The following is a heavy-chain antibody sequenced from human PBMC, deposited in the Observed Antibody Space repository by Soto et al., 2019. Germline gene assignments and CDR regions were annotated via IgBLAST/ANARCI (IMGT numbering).Heavy chain of an antibody. J-gene: IGHJ4*02. D-gene: IGHD6-19*01. CDR3: ARSVAVPGAHIDY. Sequence: SETLSPPCRVSGGSLSGFYLSWIRHSPGKGLEWLGYVYYTGSTNYSPSLRSRVSISVDTSKNEFSLRLSSVTAADTAVYFCARSVAVPGAHIDYWGQGTQVTVSS. CDR2: VYYTGST. CDR1: GGSLSGFY. V-gene: IGHV4-59*01.